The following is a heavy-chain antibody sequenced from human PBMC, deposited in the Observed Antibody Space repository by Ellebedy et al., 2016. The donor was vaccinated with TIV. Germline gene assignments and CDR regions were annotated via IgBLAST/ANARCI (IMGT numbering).Heavy chain of an antibody. CDR3: ARDDVVVVTAIRDYYYYYGMDV. J-gene: IGHJ6*02. CDR2: IYHNGST. V-gene: IGHV4-4*02. Sequence: SETLSLXCAVSAGSISISNWWSWVRQPPGKGLEWLGEIYHNGSTNYNPSLKSRVTISVDKSKNQFSLKLSSVTAADTAVYYCARDDVVVVTAIRDYYYYYGMDVWGQGTTGNVSS. D-gene: IGHD2-21*02. CDR1: AGSISISNW.